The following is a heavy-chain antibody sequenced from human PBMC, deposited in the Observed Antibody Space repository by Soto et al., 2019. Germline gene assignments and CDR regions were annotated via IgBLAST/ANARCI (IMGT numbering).Heavy chain of an antibody. D-gene: IGHD5-12*01. CDR1: PFTDSSKY. Sequence: GGSLRHPGVAAPFTDSSKYPTWVRQTPGQGLEWVSVSYSGGSTDYADSVRCRFTISRDKTKNTLYLQMNSLRAEDTAVYYCARARDGYNFVYEPTWGQGTLVTVSS. CDR3: ARARDGYNFVYEPT. CDR2: SYSGGST. J-gene: IGHJ4*02. V-gene: IGHV3-53*01.